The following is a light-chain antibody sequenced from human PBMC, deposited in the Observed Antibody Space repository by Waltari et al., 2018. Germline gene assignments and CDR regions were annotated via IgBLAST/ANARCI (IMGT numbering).Light chain of an antibody. CDR3: QERSNWPGGS. CDR1: QSVYSY. J-gene: IGKJ4*01. Sequence: EIVLTQSPATLSLSPGERATLSCRASQSVYSYLAWYQQKPGLPPRLLIYDASSRATGIAARFVGSGSGTGFTLTISRLEPEDFAVYYCQERSNWPGGSFGGGTKVEIK. CDR2: DAS. V-gene: IGKV3-11*01.